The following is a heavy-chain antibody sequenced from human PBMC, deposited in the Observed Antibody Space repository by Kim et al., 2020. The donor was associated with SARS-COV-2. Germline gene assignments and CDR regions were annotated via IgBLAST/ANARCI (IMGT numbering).Heavy chain of an antibody. J-gene: IGHJ5*01. CDR3: ASGRNWFES. D-gene: IGHD1-26*01. V-gene: IGHV3-7*01. CDR1: GFSFSTYW. CDR2: IKENGGER. Sequence: GGSLRLSCAASGFSFSTYWMTWVRQAPGKGLEWVANIKENGGERYYVDSVKGRFSISRDNAKNSLHLQMTSLRGEDTAVYYCASGRNWFESWAQGTLVTV.